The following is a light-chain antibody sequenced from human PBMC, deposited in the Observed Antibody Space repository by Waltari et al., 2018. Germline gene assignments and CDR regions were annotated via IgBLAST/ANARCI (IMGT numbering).Light chain of an antibody. CDR3: GQGTHWPALT. V-gene: IGKV2-30*02. J-gene: IGKJ4*01. CDR1: QSLVHPDGDTY. CDR2: KVS. Sequence: DVVMTQSPPSLPVTPGQPATISCRSSQSLVHPDGDTYLSWYHQRPGQPPRLLIYKVSNRDSGVPDRFSGSGAGAEFTLKISRVEAEDVGVYYCGQGTHWPALTFGGGTKVEIK.